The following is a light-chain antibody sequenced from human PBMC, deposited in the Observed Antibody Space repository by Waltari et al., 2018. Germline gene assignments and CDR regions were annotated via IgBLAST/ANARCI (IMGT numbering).Light chain of an antibody. J-gene: IGLJ2*01. Sequence: SVLTQPPSASEAPGQRVTISFSGSNSNIGRHYLYWLQQLPGTAPKLLIYTDEQRAAGVPDRVSASKSGTSASLAIRGLRSEDEADYYCAAWDDSPSGHVVFGGGTRLTVL. CDR3: AAWDDSPSGHVV. V-gene: IGLV1-47*02. CDR2: TDE. CDR1: NSNIGRHY.